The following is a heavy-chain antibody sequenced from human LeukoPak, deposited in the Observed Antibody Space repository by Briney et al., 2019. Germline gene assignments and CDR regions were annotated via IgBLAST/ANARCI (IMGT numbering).Heavy chain of an antibody. CDR3: ARHLSPGYSSGWSELQH. J-gene: IGHJ1*01. D-gene: IGHD6-19*01. V-gene: IGHV4-59*08. CDR1: GGSISSYY. Sequence: SETLSLTCTVSGGSISSYYWSWIRQPPGKGLEWIGYIYYSGSTNYNPSLKSRVTISVDTSKNQFSLKLSSVPAADTAVYYCARHLSPGYSSGWSELQHWGQGTLVTVSS. CDR2: IYYSGST.